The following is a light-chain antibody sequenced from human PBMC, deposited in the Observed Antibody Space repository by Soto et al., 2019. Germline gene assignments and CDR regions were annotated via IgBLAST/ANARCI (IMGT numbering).Light chain of an antibody. CDR1: SSDVGSNNL. CDR2: EGS. J-gene: IGLJ3*02. Sequence: QSALTQPASVSGSPGQSITISCTGSSSDVGSNNLVSWYQQLPGKAPKLMIYEGSERPSGVSHRFSGSKSGNTASLTISGLQSEDEADYYCCSYATSTTWVFCGGTKVTVL. CDR3: CSYATSTTWV. V-gene: IGLV2-23*01.